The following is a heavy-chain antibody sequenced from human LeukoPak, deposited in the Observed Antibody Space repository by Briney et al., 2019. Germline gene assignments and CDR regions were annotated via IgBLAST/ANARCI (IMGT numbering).Heavy chain of an antibody. Sequence: SETLSLTCVVSGGSISSNNWWGWVRQPPGKGLEWIGEIYHSGSPNYNPSLKSRVTISVDKSRNHFSLNLSSVTAADTAVYYCARVNINNWHSCDYWGQGTLVTVSS. CDR1: GGSISSNNW. V-gene: IGHV4/OR15-8*01. D-gene: IGHD1-1*01. CDR3: ARVNINNWHSCDY. CDR2: IYHSGSP. J-gene: IGHJ4*02.